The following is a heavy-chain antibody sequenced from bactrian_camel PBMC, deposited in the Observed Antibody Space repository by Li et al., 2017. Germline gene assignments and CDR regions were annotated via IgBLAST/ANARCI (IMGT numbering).Heavy chain of an antibody. J-gene: IGHJ4*01. CDR3: AATGRQWCYMQYMPRSIDFQY. V-gene: IGHV3S1*01. CDR1: GYTYNRNC. CDR2: IATGSGNT. Sequence: HVQLVESGGGSVQAGGSLRLSCAASGYTYNRNCMAWFRQAPGKEREGVARIATGSGNTYYADSVKGRFTISQDKAKNTVYLQMNSLKPEDTAMYYCAATGRQWCYMQYMPRSIDFQYWGQGTQVTVS. D-gene: IGHD2*01.